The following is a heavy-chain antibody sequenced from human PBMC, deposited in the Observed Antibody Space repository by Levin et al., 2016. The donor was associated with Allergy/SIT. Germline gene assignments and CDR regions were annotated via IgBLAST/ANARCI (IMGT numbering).Heavy chain of an antibody. V-gene: IGHV4-34*01. CDR2: INHSGST. D-gene: IGHD3-10*01. Sequence: SETLSLTCTVSGGSISSYYWSWIRQPPGKGLEWIGEINHSGSTNYNPSLKSRVTISVDTSKNQFSLKLSSVTAADTAVYYCARGGKLWFGELPNWFDPWGQGTLVTVSS. J-gene: IGHJ5*02. CDR1: GGSISSYY. CDR3: ARGGKLWFGELPNWFDP.